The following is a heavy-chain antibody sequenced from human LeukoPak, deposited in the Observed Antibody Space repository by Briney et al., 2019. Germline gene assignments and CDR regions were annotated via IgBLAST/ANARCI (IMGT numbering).Heavy chain of an antibody. CDR1: GASITSYY. J-gene: IGHJ6*03. Sequence: SETPSLTCTVSGASITSYYWLWIRQPPGKGLEWIGYIYNPGSTSYNPSLKSRLTISEDTSNNQFSLKLSSVTAADTAVYDCARGGYYDLWSGYSNYYYMDVWGKGTTVTVSS. D-gene: IGHD3-3*01. V-gene: IGHV4-59*01. CDR3: ARGGYYDLWSGYSNYYYMDV. CDR2: IYNPGST.